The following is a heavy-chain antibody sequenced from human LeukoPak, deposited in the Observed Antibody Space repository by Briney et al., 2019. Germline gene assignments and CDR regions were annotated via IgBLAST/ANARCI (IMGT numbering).Heavy chain of an antibody. CDR2: IYFSGNT. CDR3: AQIAVAGRGIFDY. CDR1: GVSITSDH. Sequence: SETLSLTCTVSGVSITSDHWSWIRQPPGKGLEWIGYIYFSGNTNYNPSLKSRVTISVDTSKKRFSLKLRSVTAADTAVYYCAQIAVAGRGIFDYWGQGTLVTVSS. J-gene: IGHJ4*02. D-gene: IGHD6-19*01. V-gene: IGHV4-59*01.